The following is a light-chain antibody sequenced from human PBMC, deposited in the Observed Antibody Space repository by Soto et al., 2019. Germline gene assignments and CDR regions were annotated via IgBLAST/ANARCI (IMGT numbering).Light chain of an antibody. CDR3: QQCRNWPLT. Sequence: EIVMTQSPATLSASPGEGATLSCKAGQNVYNNLAWYQQRPGQHPRLLIYDASTRSTGISATFSGSGYGTEFTLTISSLQSEDLAVYFCQQCRNWPLTFGGGTKVEIK. CDR1: QNVYNN. CDR2: DAS. J-gene: IGKJ4*01. V-gene: IGKV3-15*01.